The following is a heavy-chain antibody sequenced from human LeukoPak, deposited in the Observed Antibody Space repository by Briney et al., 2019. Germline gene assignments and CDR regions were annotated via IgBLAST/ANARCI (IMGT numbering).Heavy chain of an antibody. CDR1: GFTFSSYA. J-gene: IGHJ4*02. D-gene: IGHD6-13*01. V-gene: IGHV3-23*01. CDR3: TAAAGTLWTFDY. CDR2: ISGSGGST. Sequence: PGGSLRLSCAASGFTFSSYAMSWVRQAPGKWLEWVSAISGSGGSTYYADSVKGRFTISRDNSKNTLYLQMNSLRAEDTAVYYCTAAAGTLWTFDYWGQGTPVTVSS.